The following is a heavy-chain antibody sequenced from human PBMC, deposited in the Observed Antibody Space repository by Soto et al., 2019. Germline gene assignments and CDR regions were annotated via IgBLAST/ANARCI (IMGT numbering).Heavy chain of an antibody. V-gene: IGHV3-30*18. CDR3: AKDDYGPYYYYYYGMDV. D-gene: IGHD3-16*01. CDR2: ISYDGSNK. CDR1: GFTFSSYG. J-gene: IGHJ6*02. Sequence: PGGSLRLSCAASGFTFSSYGMHWVRQAPGKGLEWVAVISYDGSNKYYADSEKGRFTISRDNSKNTLYLQMNSLRAEDTAVYYCAKDDYGPYYYYYYGMDVWGQGTTVTVSS.